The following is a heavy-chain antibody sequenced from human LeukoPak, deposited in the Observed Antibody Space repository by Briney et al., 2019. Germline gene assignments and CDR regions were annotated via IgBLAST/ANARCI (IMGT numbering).Heavy chain of an antibody. CDR3: AKAHTASLSRGYLDY. J-gene: IGHJ4*02. D-gene: IGHD3-16*01. CDR1: GFTFSSYA. V-gene: IGHV3-23*01. Sequence: GGSLRLSCAASGFTFSSYAMSWVRQAPGKGLEWVSAISGSGGSTYYADSVKGRFTISRDNSKNTLYLQMNSLRAEDTAVYYCAKAHTASLSRGYLDYWGQGTLVTVSS. CDR2: ISGSGGST.